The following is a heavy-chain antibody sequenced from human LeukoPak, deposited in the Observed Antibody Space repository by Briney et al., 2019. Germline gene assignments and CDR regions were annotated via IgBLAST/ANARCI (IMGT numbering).Heavy chain of an antibody. J-gene: IGHJ5*02. CDR3: ARVGYYDSSGYYGRFDP. D-gene: IGHD3-22*01. CDR1: GYTFTSYY. V-gene: IGHV1-46*01. CDR2: INPSGGST. Sequence: ASVKVSCKASGYTFTSYYMHWVRQAPGQGLEWMAIINPSGGSTSYAQKFQGRVTMTRDTSTSTVYMELSSLRSEDTAVYYCARVGYYDSSGYYGRFDPWGQGTLVTVSS.